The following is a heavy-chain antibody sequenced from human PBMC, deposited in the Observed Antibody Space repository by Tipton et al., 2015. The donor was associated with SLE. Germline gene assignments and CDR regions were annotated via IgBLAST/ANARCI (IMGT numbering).Heavy chain of an antibody. CDR1: GGSISSGSYY. CDR2: MYYSGST. CDR3: ARFRELLAFDAFDI. D-gene: IGHD1-26*01. J-gene: IGHJ3*02. Sequence: TLSLTCTVSGGSISSGSYYWGWIRQPPGKGLEWIGSMYYSGSTYNNPSLKSRVTISVDTSKNQFSLKLSSVTAADTAVYYCARFRELLAFDAFDIWGQGTMVTVSS. V-gene: IGHV4-39*01.